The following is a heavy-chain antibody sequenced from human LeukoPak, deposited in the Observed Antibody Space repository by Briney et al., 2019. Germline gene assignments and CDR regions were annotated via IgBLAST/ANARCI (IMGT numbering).Heavy chain of an antibody. CDR2: IYTSVSP. J-gene: IGHJ5*02. CDR3: ARGGGLYNNYTNWFDP. CDR1: GGSISDYY. V-gene: IGHV4-4*07. Sequence: SETLSLTCTISGGSISDYYWSWIRQPAGKGLEWIGRIYTSVSPNYNPSLKSRVTMSVDTSKNQFSLKLSSLTAADTAVYYCARGGGLYNNYTNWFDPWGQGALVTVSS. D-gene: IGHD4-11*01.